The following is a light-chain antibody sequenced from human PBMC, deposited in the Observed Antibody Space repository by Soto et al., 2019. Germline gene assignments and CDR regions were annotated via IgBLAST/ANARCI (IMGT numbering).Light chain of an antibody. CDR3: QQYSSSPRT. CDR1: QSLRSSY. V-gene: IGKV3-20*01. Sequence: EIVLTQSPGTLSLSPGEGGTLSCRASQSLRSSYLAWYQQKPGQAPRLLIYGASRRATGIPGRFSGSGSGTYFTLTINGLEPEDLAVYYCQQYSSSPRTFGQGTKVEVK. J-gene: IGKJ1*01. CDR2: GAS.